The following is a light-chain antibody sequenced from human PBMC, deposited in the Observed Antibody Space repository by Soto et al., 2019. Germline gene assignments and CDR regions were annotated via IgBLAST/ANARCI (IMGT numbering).Light chain of an antibody. Sequence: AIRMTQSPSSLSASTGDRVTITCRASQGVSSYLAWHQQKPGKAPKLLIFAASTLQSGVPSRFSGSGSETDFTFTISCLQSEDFATYYCQQYYSYPWTFGQGTKVEFK. J-gene: IGKJ1*01. CDR1: QGVSSY. V-gene: IGKV1-8*01. CDR3: QQYYSYPWT. CDR2: AAS.